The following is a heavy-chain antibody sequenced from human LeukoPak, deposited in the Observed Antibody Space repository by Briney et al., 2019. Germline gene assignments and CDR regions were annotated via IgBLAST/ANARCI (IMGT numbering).Heavy chain of an antibody. D-gene: IGHD5-12*01. Sequence: ASVKVSCKASGGTLSSYAISWVRQAPGQGLEWMGGIIPIFVTANYAQKFQGRVTITADESTSTAYMELSSLRSEDTAVYYCARGGVATTSTFDYWGQGTLVTVSS. CDR2: IIPIFVTA. V-gene: IGHV1-69*13. CDR1: GGTLSSYA. CDR3: ARGGVATTSTFDY. J-gene: IGHJ4*02.